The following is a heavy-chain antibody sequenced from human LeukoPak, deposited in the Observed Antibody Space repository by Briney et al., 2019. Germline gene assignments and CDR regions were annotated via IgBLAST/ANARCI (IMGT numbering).Heavy chain of an antibody. CDR2: IIPIFGTA. Sequence: ASVKVSCKASGGTFSSYAISWVRQAPGQGLEWMGGIIPIFGTANYARKFQGRVTITADESTSTAYMELSSLRSEDTAVYYCARARDWAGYSYGFYYWGQGTLVTVSS. V-gene: IGHV1-69*13. D-gene: IGHD5-18*01. CDR3: ARARDWAGYSYGFYY. CDR1: GGTFSSYA. J-gene: IGHJ4*02.